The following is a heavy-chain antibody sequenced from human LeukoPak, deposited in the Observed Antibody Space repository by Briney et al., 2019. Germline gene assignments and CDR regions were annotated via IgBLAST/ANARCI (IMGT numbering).Heavy chain of an antibody. J-gene: IGHJ6*02. CDR2: ISWNSGSI. Sequence: PGRSLRLSCAASGFTFDDYAMHWVRQAPGKGLEWVSGISWNSGSIGYADSVKGRFTISRDNAKNSLYLQMNSLRAEDTALYYCAKDITHKSYYYYGMDVWGQGTTVTVS. CDR3: AKDITHKSYYYYGMDV. V-gene: IGHV3-9*01. CDR1: GFTFDDYA.